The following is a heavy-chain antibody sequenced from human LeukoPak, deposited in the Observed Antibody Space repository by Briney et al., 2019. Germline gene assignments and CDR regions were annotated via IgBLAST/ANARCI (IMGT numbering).Heavy chain of an antibody. D-gene: IGHD5-18*01. CDR2: IGSSVSTK. CDR3: TRDGLHTAHFDY. V-gene: IGHV3-48*02. Sequence: GGSLRLSCAASGFTFSSHSMNWVRQAPGKGLEWVSYIGSSVSTKYYADSVKGRFTIYRDNARNSLYLQMNSLRDEDTAVYYCTRDGLHTAHFDYWGQGTLVTVSS. CDR1: GFTFSSHS. J-gene: IGHJ4*02.